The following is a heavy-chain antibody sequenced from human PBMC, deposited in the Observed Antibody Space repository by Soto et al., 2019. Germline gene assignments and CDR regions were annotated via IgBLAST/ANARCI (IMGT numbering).Heavy chain of an antibody. CDR1: GYTFTSYG. J-gene: IGHJ5*02. Sequence: QVQLVQSGAEVKKPGASVKVSCKASGYTFTSYGISWVRQAPGQGLEWMGWISAYNGNTNYAQKRQGRVTMTTDTYTSTAYMELRSLRSDDTAVYYCASGLGLYSGSYYGPQGGPNWFDPWGQGTLVTGS. CDR3: ASGLGLYSGSYYGPQGGPNWFDP. D-gene: IGHD1-26*01. CDR2: ISAYNGNT. V-gene: IGHV1-18*01.